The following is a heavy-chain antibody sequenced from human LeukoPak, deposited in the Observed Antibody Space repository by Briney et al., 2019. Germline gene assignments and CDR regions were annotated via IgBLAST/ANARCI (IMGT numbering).Heavy chain of an antibody. J-gene: IGHJ6*03. CDR2: INTNTGNP. CDR3: ARETTVVTGYYYYYMDV. Sequence: GASVKVSCKASGYTFTGYYMHWVRQAPGQGLEWMGWINTNTGNPTYAQGFTGRFVFSLDTSVSTAYLQISSLKAEDTAVYYCARETTVVTGYYYYYMDVWGKGTTVTVSS. CDR1: GYTFTGYY. V-gene: IGHV7-4-1*02. D-gene: IGHD4-23*01.